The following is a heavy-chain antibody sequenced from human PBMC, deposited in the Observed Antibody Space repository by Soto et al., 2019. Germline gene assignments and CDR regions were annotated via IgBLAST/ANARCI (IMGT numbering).Heavy chain of an antibody. J-gene: IGHJ4*02. CDR1: GFTFSTYA. Sequence: EVQLLESGGGLVQPGGSLRLSCAASGFTFSTYAMMWVRQAPVKGLEWVSVITGSGGSTYYADSVKGRFTISRDTSKNTLFLLMNSLRAEDTAVYYCAKDRYGDYGGIDYWGQGTMVTVSS. CDR3: AKDRYGDYGGIDY. D-gene: IGHD4-17*01. CDR2: ITGSGGST. V-gene: IGHV3-23*01.